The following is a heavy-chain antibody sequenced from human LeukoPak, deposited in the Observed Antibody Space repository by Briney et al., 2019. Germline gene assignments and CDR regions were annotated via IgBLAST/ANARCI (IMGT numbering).Heavy chain of an antibody. CDR3: AKDLGRYRNNYFDY. CDR2: IGHDGNYI. CDR1: SFTFSNYG. Sequence: PGGSLRLSCAASSFTFSNYGMYWVRQAPGKGLEWVAVIGHDGNYIYYGDSVKGRFTISRDDSKNTLYLQMNSLRAEDTAVYYCAKDLGRYRNNYFDYWGQGTLVTVSS. J-gene: IGHJ4*02. V-gene: IGHV3-33*06. D-gene: IGHD1-26*01.